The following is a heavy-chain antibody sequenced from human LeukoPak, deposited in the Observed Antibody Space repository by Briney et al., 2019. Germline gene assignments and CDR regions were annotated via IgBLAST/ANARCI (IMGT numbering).Heavy chain of an antibody. Sequence: ESLKTSGPKTGYRLTSYWIGWVRQMPGKSLEWMGIIYPGDSDTRYSPSFQGQVTISADKSISTAYLQWSSLKASDTAMYYCARRGYSGYEPFDYWGQGTLVTVSS. D-gene: IGHD5-12*01. J-gene: IGHJ4*02. CDR3: ARRGYSGYEPFDY. CDR2: IYPGDSDT. CDR1: GYRLTSYW. V-gene: IGHV5-51*01.